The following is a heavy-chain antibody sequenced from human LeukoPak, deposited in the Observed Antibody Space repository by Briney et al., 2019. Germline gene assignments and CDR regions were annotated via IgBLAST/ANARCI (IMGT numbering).Heavy chain of an antibody. Sequence: GSLRLSCAASGFTFSSYAMHWIRQAPGKGLEWIGQSGHTNYNPSLKSRVIISKDTSKNQFSLTLNTATGADTAMYYCVTYYVYGGGRGHWGPGTLVIVSS. CDR1: GFTFSSYA. CDR2: SGHT. CDR3: VTYYVYGGGRGH. V-gene: IGHV4-34*07. D-gene: IGHD2-21*01. J-gene: IGHJ4*02.